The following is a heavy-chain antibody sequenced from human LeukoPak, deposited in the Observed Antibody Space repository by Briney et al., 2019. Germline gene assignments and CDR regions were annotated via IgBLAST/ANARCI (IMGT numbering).Heavy chain of an antibody. CDR1: GCTFTGYY. CDR2: INPNSGGT. Sequence: GASVKVSCKASGCTFTGYYMHWVRQAPGQGLEWMGWINPNSGGTNYAQKFQGRVTMTRDTSISTAYMELSRLRSDDTAVYYCARDSPLTMVRGALDYWGQGTLVTVSS. CDR3: ARDSPLTMVRGALDY. V-gene: IGHV1-2*02. J-gene: IGHJ4*02. D-gene: IGHD3-10*01.